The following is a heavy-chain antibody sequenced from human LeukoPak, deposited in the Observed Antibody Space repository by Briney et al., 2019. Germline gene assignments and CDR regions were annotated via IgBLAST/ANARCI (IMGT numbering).Heavy chain of an antibody. V-gene: IGHV4-61*08. CDR1: GGSISSGGYY. CDR3: ARGYSYCFDY. Sequence: SQTLSLTCTVSGGSISSGGYYWSWIRQPPGKGLEWIGYIYYSGSTNYNPSLKSRVTISVDTSKNQFSLKLSSVTAADTAVYYCARGYSYCFDYWGQGTLVTVSS. CDR2: IYYSGST. J-gene: IGHJ4*02. D-gene: IGHD5-18*01.